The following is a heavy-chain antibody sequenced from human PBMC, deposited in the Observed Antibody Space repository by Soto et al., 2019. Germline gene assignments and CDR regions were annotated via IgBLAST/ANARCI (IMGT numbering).Heavy chain of an antibody. D-gene: IGHD3-10*01. CDR2: FDPEDGET. CDR1: GYTLTGLS. J-gene: IGHJ6*02. CDR3: ATRWMGSWIYYNSAVAYGMDV. V-gene: IGHV1-24*01. Sequence: ASVNVSCKVSGYTLTGLSMHWVRQAPGKGLEWMGGFDPEDGETIYAQKFQGRVTMTEDTSTDTAYMELSSLRSEDTAVYYCATRWMGSWIYYNSAVAYGMDVWDQGTTVTVSS.